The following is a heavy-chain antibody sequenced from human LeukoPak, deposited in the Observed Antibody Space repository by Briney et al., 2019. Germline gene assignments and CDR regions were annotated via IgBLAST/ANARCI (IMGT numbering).Heavy chain of an antibody. J-gene: IGHJ5*02. Sequence: SHTRYRPSFQGQVTISADKSISTAYLQWSGLKASDTAMYYCARLGGDCSGGSCYGFWFDPWGQGTLVTVSS. V-gene: IGHV5-51*01. CDR3: ARLGGDCSGGSCYGFWFDP. D-gene: IGHD2-15*01. CDR2: SHT.